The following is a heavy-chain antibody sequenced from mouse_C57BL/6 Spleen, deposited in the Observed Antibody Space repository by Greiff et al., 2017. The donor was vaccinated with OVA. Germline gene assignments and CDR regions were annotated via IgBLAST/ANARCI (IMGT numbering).Heavy chain of an antibody. J-gene: IGHJ2*01. D-gene: IGHD1-1*01. CDR3: ARDYYYGSSEGYFDY. CDR1: GFTFSDYG. V-gene: IGHV5-17*01. Sequence: EVMLVESGGGLVKPGGSLKLSCAASGFTFSDYGMHWVRQAPEKGLEWVAYISSGSSTIYYADTVKGRFTISRDNAKNTLFLQMTSLRSEDTAMYYCARDYYYGSSEGYFDYWGHGTTLTVSS. CDR2: ISSGSSTI.